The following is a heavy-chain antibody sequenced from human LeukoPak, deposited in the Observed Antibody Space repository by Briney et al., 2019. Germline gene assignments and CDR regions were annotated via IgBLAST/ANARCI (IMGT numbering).Heavy chain of an antibody. D-gene: IGHD2-2*02. V-gene: IGHV3-30*02. CDR3: AKDKSQCCSSTSCYSLSYFDY. CDR2: IWYGGSNK. Sequence: GGSLRLSCAASGFTFSSYGMHWVRQAPGKGLEWVAVIWYGGSNKYYADSVKGRLTISRDNSKNTLYLQMNSLRAEDTAVYYCAKDKSQCCSSTSCYSLSYFDYWGQGTLVTVSS. J-gene: IGHJ4*02. CDR1: GFTFSSYG.